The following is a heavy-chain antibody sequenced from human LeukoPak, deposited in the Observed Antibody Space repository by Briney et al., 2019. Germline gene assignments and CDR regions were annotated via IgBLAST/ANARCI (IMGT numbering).Heavy chain of an antibody. J-gene: IGHJ3*02. CDR1: GFMFNNYE. Sequence: PGGSLRLSCAGSGFMFNNYEMNWVRQAPGKGLEWVANIKQDGSEKYYVDSVKGRFTISRDNAKNSLYLQMNSLRAEDTAVYYCARSAHGAFDIWGQGTMVTVSS. CDR2: IKQDGSEK. V-gene: IGHV3-7*04. CDR3: ARSAHGAFDI.